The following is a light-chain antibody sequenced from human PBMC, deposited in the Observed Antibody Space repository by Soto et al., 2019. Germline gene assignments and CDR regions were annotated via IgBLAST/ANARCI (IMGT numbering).Light chain of an antibody. J-gene: IGLJ2*01. V-gene: IGLV1-51*01. CDR2: DNN. CDR1: SSNIGDNY. CDR3: GTWDSRLSIVV. Sequence: QSVLTQSPSVSAAPGQKVSISCSGTSSNIGDNYVSWYQHLPGTAPRLLIYDNNKRPSGIPDRFSGSKSGTSATLGITGLQTGDEADYYCGTWDSRLSIVVFGGGTKVTVL.